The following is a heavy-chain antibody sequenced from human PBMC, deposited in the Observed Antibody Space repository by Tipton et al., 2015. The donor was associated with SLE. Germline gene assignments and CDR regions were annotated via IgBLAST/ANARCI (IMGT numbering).Heavy chain of an antibody. Sequence: QSGPEVKKPGSSLNVSCKASRDTFGSYAISWVRQAPGQGLEWMGQVIPMFGIANYAQKFQGRVTIITDESTSTAYMELSSLRSDDAAVYYCAGLRPQVMGGSFDFWGQGTLVTVSS. CDR1: RDTFGSYA. J-gene: IGHJ4*02. D-gene: IGHD1-26*01. CDR2: VIPMFGIA. CDR3: AGLRPQVMGGSFDF. V-gene: IGHV1-69*05.